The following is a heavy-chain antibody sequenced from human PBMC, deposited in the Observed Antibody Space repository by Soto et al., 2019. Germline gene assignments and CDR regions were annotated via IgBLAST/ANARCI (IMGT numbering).Heavy chain of an antibody. CDR3: ARDGGRVVGASNWFDP. D-gene: IGHD2-15*01. Sequence: GGSLRLSCAASGFTFSSYGMHWVRQAPGKGLERVAVIWYDGSNKYYADSVKGRFTISRDNSKNTLYLQMNSLRAEDTAVYYCARDGGRVVGASNWFDPWGQGTLVTVSS. V-gene: IGHV3-33*01. J-gene: IGHJ5*02. CDR2: IWYDGSNK. CDR1: GFTFSSYG.